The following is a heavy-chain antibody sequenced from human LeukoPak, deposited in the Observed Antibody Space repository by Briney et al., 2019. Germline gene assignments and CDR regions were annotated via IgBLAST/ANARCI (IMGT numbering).Heavy chain of an antibody. CDR3: AKDRWAYSNSSQFDY. Sequence: QAGGSLRLSCAASQFTFSSYGMHWVRQAPGRGLEWVAFIRYDGSKYYADSVKGRFTISRENSKNTLYLQMNFLRREDTAVYYCAKDRWAYSNSSQFDYWGQGTLVTVSS. CDR1: QFTFSSYG. CDR2: IRYDGSK. V-gene: IGHV3-30*02. J-gene: IGHJ4*02. D-gene: IGHD4-11*01.